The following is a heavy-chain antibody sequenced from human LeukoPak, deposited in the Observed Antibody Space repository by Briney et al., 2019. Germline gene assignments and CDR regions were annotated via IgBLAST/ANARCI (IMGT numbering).Heavy chain of an antibody. CDR1: GFTFSGYG. Sequence: GGSLRLSCAASGFTFSGYGMHWVRQAPGKGLEWVAVISYDGSNKYYADSVKAKNTLYLQMNSLRAEDTAVYYCANDFGAYGSGSYFVMDVWGQGTTVTVSS. CDR3: ANDFGAYGSGSYFVMDV. V-gene: IGHV3-30*18. CDR2: ISYDGSNK. J-gene: IGHJ6*02. D-gene: IGHD3-10*01.